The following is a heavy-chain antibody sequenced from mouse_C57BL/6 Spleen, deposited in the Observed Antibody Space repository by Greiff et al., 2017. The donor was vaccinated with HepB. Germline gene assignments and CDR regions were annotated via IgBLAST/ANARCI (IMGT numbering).Heavy chain of an antibody. CDR1: GYTFTDYY. V-gene: IGHV1-76*01. Sequence: VQLQQSGAELVRPGASVKLSCKASGYTFTDYYINWVKQRPGQGLEWIARIYPGSGNTYYNEKFKGKATLTAEKSSSTAYMQLSSLTSEDSAVYFCARKATGDYWGQGTTLTVSS. J-gene: IGHJ2*01. D-gene: IGHD3-2*02. CDR3: ARKATGDY. CDR2: IYPGSGNT.